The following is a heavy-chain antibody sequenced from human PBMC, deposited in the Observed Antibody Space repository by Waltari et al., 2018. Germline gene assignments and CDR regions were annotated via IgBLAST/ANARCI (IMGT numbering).Heavy chain of an antibody. J-gene: IGHJ4*02. CDR1: GGHFNTYA. D-gene: IGHD4-17*01. V-gene: IGHV1-69*12. CDR3: ASLPAQVYDDTIPD. Sequence: QVQLVQSGAEVRPPGSSVKISCKASGGHFNTYAVTWGRQVPGQGPEWMGGIIPMFGTSNLAQAFRGRVTITADDSSTTIYMQLTSLTFDDTGVYYCASLPAQVYDDTIPDWGQGILVTVSS. CDR2: IIPMFGTS.